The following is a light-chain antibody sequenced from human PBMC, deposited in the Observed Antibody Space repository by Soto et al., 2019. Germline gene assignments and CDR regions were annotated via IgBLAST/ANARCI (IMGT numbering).Light chain of an antibody. CDR2: GAC. V-gene: IGKV1-33*01. J-gene: IGKJ3*01. CDR3: QHYDNLPPFT. Sequence: DIHMTQSPSSLSASVGDRVTITCQASQDIRKNLNWYQQKPGRAPRLLIYGACNLETGVPSRFRGSGYGTDFTFTISSRQPEDIATYYCQHYDNLPPFTFGPGTKVAIK. CDR1: QDIRKN.